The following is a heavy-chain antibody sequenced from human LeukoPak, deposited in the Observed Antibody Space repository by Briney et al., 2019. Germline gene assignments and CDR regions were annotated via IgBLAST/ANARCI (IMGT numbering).Heavy chain of an antibody. CDR1: GFTFSSYA. D-gene: IGHD6-19*01. V-gene: IGHV3-23*01. CDR2: ISGSGGST. J-gene: IGHJ4*02. Sequence: GGSLRLSCAASGFTFSSYAMSWVRQAPGKGLEWVSAISGSGGSTYYADSVKGRFTISRDNSKNTLYLQMNSLRAEDTAVYYCAKAPGYSSGWYGLDYWGQGTLVSVSS. CDR3: AKAPGYSSGWYGLDY.